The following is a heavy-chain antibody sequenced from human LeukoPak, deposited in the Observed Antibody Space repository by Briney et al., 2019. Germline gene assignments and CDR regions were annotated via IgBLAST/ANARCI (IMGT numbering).Heavy chain of an antibody. CDR1: GYSFTNYW. CDR3: ARHDYGGNRRSAYYFDY. D-gene: IGHD4-23*01. CDR2: IYPGDSDT. V-gene: IGHV5-51*01. J-gene: IGHJ4*02. Sequence: GESLKISCKGSGYSFTNYWIGWVRQMPGKGLEWMGIIYPGDSDTRHSPSFQGQVTISADKSISTAYLQWSSLKASDTAMYYCARHDYGGNRRSAYYFDYWGQGTLVTVSS.